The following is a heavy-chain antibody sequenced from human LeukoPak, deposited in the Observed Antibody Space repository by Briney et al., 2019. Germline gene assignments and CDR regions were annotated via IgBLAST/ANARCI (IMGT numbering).Heavy chain of an antibody. J-gene: IGHJ4*02. CDR1: GFTFSNYG. V-gene: IGHV1-46*01. Sequence: SGGSLRLSCAASGFTFSNYGMHWVRQAPGQGLEWMGIINPSGGSTSYAQKFQGRVTMTRDMSTSTVYMELSSLRSEYTAVYYCATGWVAVAQFDYWGQGTLVTVSS. D-gene: IGHD6-19*01. CDR3: ATGWVAVAQFDY. CDR2: INPSGGST.